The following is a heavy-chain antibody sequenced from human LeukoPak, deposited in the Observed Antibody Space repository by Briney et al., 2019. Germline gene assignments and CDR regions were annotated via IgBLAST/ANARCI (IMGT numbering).Heavy chain of an antibody. CDR2: IIPILGIA. CDR1: GYSFTGYY. V-gene: IGHV1-69*02. D-gene: IGHD3-22*01. Sequence: GASVKVSCKASGYSFTGYYIHWVRQAPGQGLEWMGRIIPILGIANYAQKFQGRVTITADKSTSTAYMELSSLRSEDTAVYYCADSSQNHWGQGTLVTVSS. J-gene: IGHJ5*02. CDR3: ADSSQNH.